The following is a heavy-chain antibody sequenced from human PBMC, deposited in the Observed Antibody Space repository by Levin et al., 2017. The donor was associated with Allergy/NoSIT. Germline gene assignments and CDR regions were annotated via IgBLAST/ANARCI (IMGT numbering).Heavy chain of an antibody. V-gene: IGHV1-69*01. Sequence: KISCKASGGTFSSYAISWVRQAPGQGLEWMGGIIPIFGTANYAQKFQGRVTITADESTSTAYMELSSLRSEDTAVYYCARDLGIRDGYNYVSWFDPWGQGTLVTVSS. CDR3: ARDLGIRDGYNYVSWFDP. J-gene: IGHJ5*02. CDR1: GGTFSSYA. CDR2: IIPIFGTA. D-gene: IGHD5-24*01.